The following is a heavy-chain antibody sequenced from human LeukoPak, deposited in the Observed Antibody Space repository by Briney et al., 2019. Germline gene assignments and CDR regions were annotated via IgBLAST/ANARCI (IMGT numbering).Heavy chain of an antibody. CDR3: ARAVDYYGAGSLYFDY. Sequence: GGSLRLSCAASRFTFSDYYMSWIRQAPGKGLEWVSCISSRDSTIYHEDSVKGRLTISRDNAKNSLYLQMNSLSADVTGGYYCARAVDYYGAGSLYFDYWGQGTLVTVSS. J-gene: IGHJ4*02. CDR1: RFTFSDYY. V-gene: IGHV3-11*01. CDR2: ISSRDSTI. D-gene: IGHD3-10*01.